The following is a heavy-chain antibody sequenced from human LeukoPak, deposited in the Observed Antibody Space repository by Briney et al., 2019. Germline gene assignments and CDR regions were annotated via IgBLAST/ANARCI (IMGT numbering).Heavy chain of an antibody. CDR1: GFTFSSYG. CDR3: AKDVYSSGCGYFDY. CDR2: ISYDGSNT. D-gene: IGHD6-19*01. Sequence: GGSLRLSCAASGFTFSSYGMHWVRQAPGKGLEWVAVISYDGSNTYYADSVKGRFTISRDNSKNTLYLQMNSLRAEDTAVYYCAKDVYSSGCGYFDYWGQGTLVTVSS. J-gene: IGHJ4*02. V-gene: IGHV3-30*18.